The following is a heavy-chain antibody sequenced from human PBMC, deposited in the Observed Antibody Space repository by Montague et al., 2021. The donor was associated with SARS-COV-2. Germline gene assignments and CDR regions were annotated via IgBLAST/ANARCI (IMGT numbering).Heavy chain of an antibody. CDR2: IYYSGST. CDR1: GGSISSTYY. D-gene: IGHD1-26*01. J-gene: IGHJ4*02. CDR3: VEIVGAADY. Sequence: SETLSLTCTVSGGSISSTYYWGWIRQPPGKGLEWIGSIYYSGSTYYNPSLKSRVTISVDTSKNQFSLKLSSVTAADTAVYYCVEIVGAADYWGQGTLVTVSS. V-gene: IGHV4-39*01.